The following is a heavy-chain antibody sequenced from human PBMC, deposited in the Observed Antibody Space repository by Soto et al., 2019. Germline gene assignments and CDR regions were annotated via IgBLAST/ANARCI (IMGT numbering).Heavy chain of an antibody. CDR3: ASEGWLVGMDV. V-gene: IGHV3-21*01. J-gene: IGHJ6*02. CDR1: ASTSATIN. D-gene: IGHD6-19*01. Sequence: ARSRTPSRLPAASTSATINTNWVRQAPGKGLEWVSSISSSSNYIYYAGSVKGRFTISRDNAKNSLYLQMNSLRAEDTAVYYCASEGWLVGMDVWGQGTTVTVSS. CDR2: ISSSSNYI.